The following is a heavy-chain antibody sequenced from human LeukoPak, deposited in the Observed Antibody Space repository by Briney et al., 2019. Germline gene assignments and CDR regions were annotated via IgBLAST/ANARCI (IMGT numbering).Heavy chain of an antibody. CDR3: ARVGAAYQDSNY. D-gene: IGHD1-26*01. V-gene: IGHV1-2*02. CDR1: GYTFTAFY. Sequence: GASVKVSCKTSGYTFTAFYIHWVRQAPGQGREWMGWLNPNSRGTNYAQKFQGRVTMTRDTSISTAYMELSRLRSDDTAVYFCARVGAAYQDSNYWGQGTLVTVSS. J-gene: IGHJ4*02. CDR2: LNPNSRGT.